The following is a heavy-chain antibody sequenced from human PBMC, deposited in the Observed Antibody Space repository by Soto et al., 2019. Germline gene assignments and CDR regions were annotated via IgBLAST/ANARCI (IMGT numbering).Heavy chain of an antibody. CDR2: IVVGSGNT. CDR1: GFTFTSSA. V-gene: IGHV1-58*01. CDR3: AAEYCSGGSCYRQWVLDF. J-gene: IGHJ6*02. Sequence: ASVKVSCKASGFTFTSSAVQWVRQARGQRLEWIGWIVVGSGNTNYAQKFQERVTITRDMSTSTAYMELSSLRSEDTAVYYCAAEYCSGGSCYRQWVLDFWGQGSTVTGSS. D-gene: IGHD2-15*01.